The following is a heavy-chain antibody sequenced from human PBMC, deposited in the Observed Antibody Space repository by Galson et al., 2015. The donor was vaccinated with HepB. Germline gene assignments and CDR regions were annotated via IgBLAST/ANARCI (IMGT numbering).Heavy chain of an antibody. CDR1: GFTFSSYG. D-gene: IGHD3-3*01. V-gene: IGHV3-30*18. Sequence: SLRLSCAASGFTFSSYGMHWVRQAPGKGLEWVAVISYDGSNKYYADSVKGRFTISRDNSKNTLYLQMNSLRAEDTAVYYCAKGRGITIFGVVTDFDYWGQGTLVTVSS. CDR3: AKGRGITIFGVVTDFDY. CDR2: ISYDGSNK. J-gene: IGHJ4*02.